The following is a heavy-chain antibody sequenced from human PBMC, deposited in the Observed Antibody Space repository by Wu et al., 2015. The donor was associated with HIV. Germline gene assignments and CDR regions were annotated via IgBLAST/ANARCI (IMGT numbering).Heavy chain of an antibody. CDR3: AVMVRGVIXRRYFDY. Sequence: QVQLVQSGGEVKKPGDSVKVSCKASGYTFTTYAISWVRQAPGQGLEWMGWISTYNGKTDYTQKVQGRVTLTTDTSTSTAYMELRSLTSDDTAMYYCAVMVRGVIXRRYFDYWGQGTLVIVSS. V-gene: IGHV1-18*01. CDR2: ISTYNGKT. J-gene: IGHJ4*02. D-gene: IGHD3-10*01. CDR1: GYTFTTYA.